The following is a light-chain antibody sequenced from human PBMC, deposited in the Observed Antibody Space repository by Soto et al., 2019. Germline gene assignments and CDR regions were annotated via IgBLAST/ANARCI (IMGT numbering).Light chain of an antibody. J-gene: IGKJ1*01. Sequence: DIQLTQSPSTLSASVGDRITITCRASQSIGTWLAWYQHRPGEGPKLLIHDASSLESGVPSRFSGSGSATEFSLTISSLESGDSGTYHCQQYPTYAPSTFGQGTKVEIK. CDR3: QQYPTYAPST. CDR2: DAS. V-gene: IGKV1-5*01. CDR1: QSIGTW.